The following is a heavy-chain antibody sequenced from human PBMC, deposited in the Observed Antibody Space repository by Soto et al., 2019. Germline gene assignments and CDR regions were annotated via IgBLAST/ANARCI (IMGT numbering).Heavy chain of an antibody. V-gene: IGHV1-3*01. CDR2: INGGHGTT. CDR1: GYTFTYYT. CDR3: ARSAYGYGNYYYALGV. D-gene: IGHD5-18*01. Sequence: GASVKVCSKTSGYTFTYYTTHSVRQAPGQSLEWMRWINGGHGTTKYSQTFQGRVTITSDTSASTAYMDLTSLRSEDTAVYYCARSAYGYGNYYYALGVCGQGTTVTVS. J-gene: IGHJ6*02.